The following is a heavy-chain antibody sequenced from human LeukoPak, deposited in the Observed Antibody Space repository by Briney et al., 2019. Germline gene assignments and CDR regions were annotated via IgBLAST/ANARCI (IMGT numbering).Heavy chain of an antibody. Sequence: GGSLRLSCAASGFTFSCYAMSWVRQAPGKGLEWVSAISGSGGSTYYADSVKGRFTISRDNSKNTLYLQMNSLRAEDTAVYYCAKAGRMVRGVINKRYYYYGMDVWGQGTTVTVSS. D-gene: IGHD3-10*01. V-gene: IGHV3-23*01. CDR1: GFTFSCYA. CDR3: AKAGRMVRGVINKRYYYYGMDV. J-gene: IGHJ6*02. CDR2: ISGSGGST.